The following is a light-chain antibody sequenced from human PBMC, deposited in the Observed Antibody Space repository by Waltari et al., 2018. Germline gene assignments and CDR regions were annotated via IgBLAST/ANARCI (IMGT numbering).Light chain of an antibody. J-gene: IGLJ3*02. CDR3: AVWDDVLSSWV. Sequence: QSALTQPPSASGTPGQGVTISCSGSSFNIGRNYVYWYQQLSGAAPKLLMFKNDRRPSVCPYRFSGTRSVASASLAIIGLRSEDEADYYCAVWDDVLSSWVFGGGTKLTVL. V-gene: IGLV1-47*01. CDR2: KND. CDR1: SFNIGRNY.